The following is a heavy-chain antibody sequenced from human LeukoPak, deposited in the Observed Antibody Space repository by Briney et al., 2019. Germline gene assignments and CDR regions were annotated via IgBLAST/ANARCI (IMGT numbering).Heavy chain of an antibody. Sequence: GGSLRLSCAASGFTFSSYGMHWVRQAPGKGLEWVAFIRYDGSNKYYADSVKGRFTISRDNSKNSLYLQMNSLRAEDTAVYYCARGFLALYYYDSSGYSDWGQGTLVTVSS. CDR2: IRYDGSNK. CDR3: ARGFLALYYYDSSGYSD. D-gene: IGHD3-22*01. J-gene: IGHJ4*02. CDR1: GFTFSSYG. V-gene: IGHV3-30*02.